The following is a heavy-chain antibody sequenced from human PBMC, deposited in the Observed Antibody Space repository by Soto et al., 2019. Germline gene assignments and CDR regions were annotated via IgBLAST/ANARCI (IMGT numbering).Heavy chain of an antibody. CDR3: AKDAPYSSSWYISADSNFDY. CDR1: GFTFSSYA. J-gene: IGHJ4*02. Sequence: GGSLRLSCAASGFTFSSYAMSWVRQAPGKGLEWVSAISGSGGSTYYADSVKGRFTISRDNSKNTLYLQMNSLRAEDTAVYYCAKDAPYSSSWYISADSNFDYWGQGTLVTVSS. V-gene: IGHV3-23*01. D-gene: IGHD6-13*01. CDR2: ISGSGGST.